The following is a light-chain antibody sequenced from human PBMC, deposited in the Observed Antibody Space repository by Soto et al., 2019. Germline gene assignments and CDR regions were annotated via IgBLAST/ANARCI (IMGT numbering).Light chain of an antibody. CDR1: QTISNY. CDR3: QQSYSIPRLT. CDR2: AAS. J-gene: IGKJ3*01. Sequence: DMQMTQSPSSLSASVGDRVSITCRSSQTISNYLHWYQQRPGKAPKSLIYAASNLRSGVPSRFSGSGSGTDFTLTISSLQSEDFATYYCQQSYSIPRLTFGPGTRVEIK. V-gene: IGKV1-39*01.